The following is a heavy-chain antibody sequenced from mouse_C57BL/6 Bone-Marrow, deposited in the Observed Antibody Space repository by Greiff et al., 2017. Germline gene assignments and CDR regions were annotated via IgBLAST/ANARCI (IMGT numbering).Heavy chain of an antibody. J-gene: IGHJ2*01. CDR1: GYTFTSSW. D-gene: IGHD1-2*01. CDR3: ASYGGYYFDY. V-gene: IGHV1-50*01. CDR2: IDPTDSYT. Sequence: QVQLQQPGAELVQPGASVKLSCKASGYTFTSSWMQWVKQRPGQGLEWIGEIDPTDSYTNYNQKFKGKATLTVATSSSTANMQLNSLTSEDSAVYYGASYGGYYFDYWGQGTTLTVSS.